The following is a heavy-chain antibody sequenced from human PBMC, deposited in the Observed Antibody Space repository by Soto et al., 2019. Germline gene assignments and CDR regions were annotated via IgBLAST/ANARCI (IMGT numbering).Heavy chain of an antibody. J-gene: IGHJ1*01. CDR1: GGSISINKYY. CDR3: ARLPRYDFWT. V-gene: IGHV4-39*01. Sequence: QLQLQESGPGLVKPSETLSLTCTVSGGSISINKYYWGWIRQPPGKGLEWIGNILYTGSTSYNPSLNSRVTMSVDTSKSQFSLKLTSVTAADTGIYYCARLPRYDFWTWGQGTLVTVSS. D-gene: IGHD3-3*01. CDR2: ILYTGST.